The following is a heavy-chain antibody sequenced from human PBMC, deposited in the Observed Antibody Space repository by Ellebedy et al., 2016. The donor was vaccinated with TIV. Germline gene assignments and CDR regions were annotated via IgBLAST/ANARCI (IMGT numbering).Heavy chain of an antibody. CDR3: AREGITIFGVVQYAFDI. D-gene: IGHD3-3*01. Sequence: SVKVSXXASGGTFSSYAISWVRQAPGQGLEWMGGIIPIFGTANYAQKFQGRVTITADESTSTAYMELSSLRSEDTAVYYCAREGITIFGVVQYAFDIWGQGTMVTVSS. CDR1: GGTFSSYA. CDR2: IIPIFGTA. V-gene: IGHV1-69*13. J-gene: IGHJ3*02.